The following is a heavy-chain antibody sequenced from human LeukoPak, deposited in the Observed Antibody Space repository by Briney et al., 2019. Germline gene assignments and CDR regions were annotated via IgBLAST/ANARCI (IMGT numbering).Heavy chain of an antibody. Sequence: SVKVSCKASGGTSSSYAISWVRQAPGQGLEWMGGIIPIFGTANYAQKFQGRVTITADESTSTAYMELSSLRSEDTAVYYCARDPGMATTQMGAFDIWGQGTMVTVSS. CDR1: GGTSSSYA. V-gene: IGHV1-69*01. D-gene: IGHD5-12*01. J-gene: IGHJ3*02. CDR3: ARDPGMATTQMGAFDI. CDR2: IIPIFGTA.